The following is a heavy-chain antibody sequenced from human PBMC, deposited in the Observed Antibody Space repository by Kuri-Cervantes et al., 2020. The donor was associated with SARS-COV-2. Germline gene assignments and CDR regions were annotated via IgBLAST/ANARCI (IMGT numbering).Heavy chain of an antibody. J-gene: IGHJ5*02. CDR1: VYTFTGYY. CDR2: INPNSGGT. CDR3: ARGARITIFGVVIRGRENPCFDP. Sequence: ASVKVSCKASVYTFTGYYIHWVRQAPGQGLGWMGWINPNSGGTNYAQKFQGWVTMTRDTSISTAYMEVSRLTSDDTAVYYCARGARITIFGVVIRGRENPCFDPWGQGTLVTVSS. D-gene: IGHD3-3*01. V-gene: IGHV1-2*04.